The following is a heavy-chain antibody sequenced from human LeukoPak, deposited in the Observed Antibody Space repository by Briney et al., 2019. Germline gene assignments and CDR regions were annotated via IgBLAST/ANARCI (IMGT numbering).Heavy chain of an antibody. V-gene: IGHV1-24*01. J-gene: IGHJ6*02. CDR1: GYTLTELS. D-gene: IGHD2-2*01. CDR3: ARTVVVPAAIGQDYYYGMDV. Sequence: ASVKVSCKVSGYTLTELSMHWVRQAPGKGLEWMGGFDPEDGETIYAQRFQGRVTMTEDTSTDTAYMELRSLRSEDTAVYYCARTVVVPAAIGQDYYYGMDVWGQGTTVTVSS. CDR2: FDPEDGET.